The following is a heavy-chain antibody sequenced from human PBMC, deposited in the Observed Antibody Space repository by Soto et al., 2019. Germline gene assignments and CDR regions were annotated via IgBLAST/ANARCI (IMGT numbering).Heavy chain of an antibody. Sequence: QVQLQQWGAGLLKPSETLSLTCAVYGGSFSGYYWSWMRQPPGKGLEWIGEINHSGSTNYNPSLKSRVTIAVDTSKNQFSLKLSSVTAADTAVYYCARGKSRYCSGGSCSTYWYFDLWGRGTLVTVSS. V-gene: IGHV4-34*01. J-gene: IGHJ2*01. D-gene: IGHD2-15*01. CDR1: GGSFSGYY. CDR2: INHSGST. CDR3: ARGKSRYCSGGSCSTYWYFDL.